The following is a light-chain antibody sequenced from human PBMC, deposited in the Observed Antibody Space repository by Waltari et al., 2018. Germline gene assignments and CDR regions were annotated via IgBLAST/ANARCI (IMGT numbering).Light chain of an antibody. CDR3: QHYVNLPVT. CDR2: DTA. Sequence: ELVLTQSPGPLSLSPGERATLSCRASQSVGRSLAWYQQKPGQAPRLLIYDTAIRATGTPGRFSGSGSGTDFSLAISSLEPEDFAVYFCQHYVNLPVTFGQGTKVEI. J-gene: IGKJ1*01. V-gene: IGKV3-20*01. CDR1: QSVGRS.